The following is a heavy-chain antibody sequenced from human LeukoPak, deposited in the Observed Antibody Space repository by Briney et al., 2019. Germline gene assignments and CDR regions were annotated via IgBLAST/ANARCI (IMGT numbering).Heavy chain of an antibody. V-gene: IGHV3-23*01. CDR1: GFPFSSYA. D-gene: IGHD4-17*01. Sequence: PGGSLRLSFAASGFPFSSYAMSWVRQAPGKGLEWVSAISGSGGSTYYSDSVKGRFTISRDNSKNTLYLQMNSLRDEDTAVYYCANPYGDYALLPFDYWGQGTLVTDSS. CDR2: ISGSGGST. J-gene: IGHJ4*02. CDR3: ANPYGDYALLPFDY.